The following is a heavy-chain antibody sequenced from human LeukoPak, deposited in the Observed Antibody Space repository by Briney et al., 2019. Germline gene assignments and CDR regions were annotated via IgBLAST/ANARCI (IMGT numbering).Heavy chain of an antibody. V-gene: IGHV1-24*01. Sequence: GASVKVSCKVSGYTLTELSMHWVRQAPGKGLEWMGGFDPEDGETIYAQKFQGRVTMTEDTSTDTAYMELSSPRSEDTAVYYCAAWAMGATTSTGFDYWGQGTLVTVSS. D-gene: IGHD1-26*01. CDR1: GYTLTELS. CDR2: FDPEDGET. CDR3: AAWAMGATTSTGFDY. J-gene: IGHJ4*02.